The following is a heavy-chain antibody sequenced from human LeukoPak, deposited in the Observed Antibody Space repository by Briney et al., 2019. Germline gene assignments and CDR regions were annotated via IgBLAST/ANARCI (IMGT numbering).Heavy chain of an antibody. V-gene: IGHV4-34*12. CDR3: ARDILVTVYAAFDY. D-gene: IGHD2-8*01. CDR1: GGSFSGYY. Sequence: PSETLSLTCGVYGGSFSGYYWTWIRQSPGMGLEWIGEIIHSGATNYNPSLSSRVTISVDTSKNQFSLELSSVTAADTAVYYCARDILVTVYAAFDYWGQGTLVTVSS. CDR2: IIHSGAT. J-gene: IGHJ4*02.